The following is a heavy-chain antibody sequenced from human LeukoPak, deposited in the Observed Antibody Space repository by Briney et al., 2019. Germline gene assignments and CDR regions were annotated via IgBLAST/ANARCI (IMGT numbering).Heavy chain of an antibody. CDR1: GYSISSGYY. CDR3: ARDLGPDAFDI. J-gene: IGHJ3*02. CDR2: IYHSGST. V-gene: IGHV4-38-2*02. Sequence: SETLSLTCTVSGYSISSGYYWGWIRQPLGKGLEWIGSIYHSGSTYYNPSLKSRVTISVDTSKNQFSLKLSSVTAADTAVYYCARDLGPDAFDIWGQGTMVTVSS.